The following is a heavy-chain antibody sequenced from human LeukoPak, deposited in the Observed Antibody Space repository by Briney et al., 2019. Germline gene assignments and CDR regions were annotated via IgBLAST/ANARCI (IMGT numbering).Heavy chain of an antibody. CDR2: ISYDGSNK. CDR1: GFTFSSYG. CDR3: AKSWNYYDSSGDDALDI. Sequence: GGSLRLSCAASGFTFSSYGMHWVRQAPGKGLEWVAVISYDGSNKYYADSVKGRFTISRDNSKNTLYLQMNSLRVEDTAVYYCAKSWNYYDSSGDDALDIWGQGTMVTVSS. J-gene: IGHJ3*02. D-gene: IGHD3-22*01. V-gene: IGHV3-30*18.